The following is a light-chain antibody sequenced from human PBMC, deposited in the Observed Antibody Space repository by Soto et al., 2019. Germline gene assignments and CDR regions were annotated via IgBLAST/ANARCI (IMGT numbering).Light chain of an antibody. V-gene: IGKV1-5*03. J-gene: IGKJ1*01. CDR1: QSISSY. CDR2: KAS. CDR3: QQSYSTPPWT. Sequence: DIQMTQSPSTLSASVGDRVTIACRASQSISSYLAWYQQKPGKAPNLLIYKASNLASGVPSRFTGGGSGTDFTLTISSLQPEDFATYYCQQSYSTPPWTFGQGTKVEIK.